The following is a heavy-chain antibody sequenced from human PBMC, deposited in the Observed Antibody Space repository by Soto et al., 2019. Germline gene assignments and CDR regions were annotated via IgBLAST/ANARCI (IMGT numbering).Heavy chain of an antibody. CDR2: ISGSGGST. V-gene: IGHV3-23*01. CDR3: AKDGRYSGYCSGGSCYRGFDY. CDR1: GFTFSSYA. D-gene: IGHD2-15*01. J-gene: IGHJ4*02. Sequence: GGSLRLSCAASGFTFSSYAMSWVRQAPGKGLEWVSAISGSGGSTYYADSVKGRFTISRDNSKNTLYLQMNSLRAEDTAVYYCAKDGRYSGYCSGGSCYRGFDYWGQGTLVTVSS.